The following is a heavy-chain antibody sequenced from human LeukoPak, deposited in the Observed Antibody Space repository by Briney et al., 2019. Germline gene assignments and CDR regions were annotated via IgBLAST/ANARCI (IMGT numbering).Heavy chain of an antibody. CDR2: INWNGGST. D-gene: IGHD4-17*01. CDR3: ARQNGGAEYGDYGH. J-gene: IGHJ4*02. CDR1: GFTFSSYE. V-gene: IGHV3-20*04. Sequence: PGGSLRLSCAASGFTFSSYEMNWVRQAPGKGLEWVSGINWNGGSTGYADSVKGRSTISRDNAKNSLYLQMTSLRAEDTALYYCARQNGGAEYGDYGHWGQGILVTVSS.